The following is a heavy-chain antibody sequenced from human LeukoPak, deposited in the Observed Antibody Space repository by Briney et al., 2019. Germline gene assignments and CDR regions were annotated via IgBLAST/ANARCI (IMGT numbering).Heavy chain of an antibody. CDR3: ARVVRAGIYFDS. D-gene: IGHD2-2*01. V-gene: IGHV4-59*12. J-gene: IGHJ4*02. CDR2: SHYSGTT. CDR1: GGSISSYY. Sequence: SETLSLTCTVSGGSISSYYWSWIRQPPGREMEWIGSSHYSGTTYYTPSLTSRVTISADTSKSQFSLRLSSVTAADTAVYYCARVVRAGIYFDSWGQGTLVTVSS.